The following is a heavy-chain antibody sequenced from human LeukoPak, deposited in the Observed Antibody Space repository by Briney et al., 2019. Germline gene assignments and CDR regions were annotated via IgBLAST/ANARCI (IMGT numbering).Heavy chain of an antibody. D-gene: IGHD2-21*02. CDR1: GFTFLNYA. Sequence: GGSLRLSCEASGFTFLNYAMSWVRQAPGKGLQWVSGISGRDDTTYYTDSPEGSTYYTNSAEGRFTISRDNSKNTVYLQIDSLGVEDTAVYYCAKCMSAPGVCLNFDSWGQGILVTVSS. CDR3: AKCMSAPGVCLNFDS. J-gene: IGHJ4*02. V-gene: IGHV3-23*01. CDR2: ISGRDDTTYYTDSPEGST.